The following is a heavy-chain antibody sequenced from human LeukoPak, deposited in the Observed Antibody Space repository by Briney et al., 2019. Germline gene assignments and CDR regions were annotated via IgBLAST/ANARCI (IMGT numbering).Heavy chain of an antibody. V-gene: IGHV4-4*08. J-gene: IGHJ4*02. CDR3: ARDKRDYGDYDSRALFDY. CDR1: GGSISSYY. CDR2: IYTSGST. D-gene: IGHD4-17*01. Sequence: SETLSLTCTVSGGSISSYYWSWIRQPPGKGLEWIGYIYTSGSTNYNPSLKSRVTMSVDTSKNQFSLKLSSVTAADTAVYYCARDKRDYGDYDSRALFDYWGQGTLVTVSS.